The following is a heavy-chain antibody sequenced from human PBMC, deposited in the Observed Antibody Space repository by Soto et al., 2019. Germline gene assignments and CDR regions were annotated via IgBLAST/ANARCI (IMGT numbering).Heavy chain of an antibody. Sequence: QVQLQESGPGLVKPSGTLSLTCAVSGGSISSSNWWSWVRQPPGKGLEWIGEIYHSGSTNYNPSLMRRVTISVDTSKNQFSLKLSSVTSADTAVYYCARVSGSYYYGMDVWRQGTTVTVSS. CDR1: GGSISSSNW. CDR3: ARVSGSYYYGMDV. V-gene: IGHV4-4*02. D-gene: IGHD3-10*01. J-gene: IGHJ6*02. CDR2: IYHSGST.